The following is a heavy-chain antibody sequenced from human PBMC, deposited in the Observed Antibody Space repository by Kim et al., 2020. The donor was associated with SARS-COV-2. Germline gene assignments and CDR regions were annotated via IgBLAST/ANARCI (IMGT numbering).Heavy chain of an antibody. V-gene: IGHV3-64D*06. J-gene: IGHJ3*02. CDR3: SGYDLNDAFDI. CDR2: ISSNGGST. Sequence: GGSLRLSCSASGFTFSSYAMHWVRQAPGKGLEYVSAISSNGGSTYYADSVKGRFTISRDNSKNTLYLQMSSLRAEDTAVYYCSGYDLNDAFDIWGQGTMVTVSS. CDR1: GFTFSSYA. D-gene: IGHD5-12*01.